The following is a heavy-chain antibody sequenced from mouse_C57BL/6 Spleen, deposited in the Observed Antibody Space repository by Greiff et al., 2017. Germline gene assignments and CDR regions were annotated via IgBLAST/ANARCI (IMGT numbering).Heavy chain of an antibody. Sequence: QVQLQQPGAELVRPGSSVKLSCKASGYTFTSYWMHWVKQRPIQGLEWIGNIDPSDSETHYNQKFKDKATLTVDKSSSTAYMQLSSLTSEDSAVYDCARSGSSYSYFDVWGTGTTVTVSS. CDR3: ARSGSSYSYFDV. V-gene: IGHV1-52*01. CDR2: IDPSDSET. CDR1: GYTFTSYW. D-gene: IGHD1-1*01. J-gene: IGHJ1*03.